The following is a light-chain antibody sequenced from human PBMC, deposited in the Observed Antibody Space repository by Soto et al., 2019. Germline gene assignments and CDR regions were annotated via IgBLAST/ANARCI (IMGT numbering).Light chain of an antibody. J-gene: IGLJ3*02. CDR3: SSFVASNGWV. CDR2: EVN. V-gene: IGLV2-8*01. CDR1: SSDVGRYDH. Sequence: QSALTQPPSASGSLGQSITISCTGTSSDVGRYDHVSWYQQHPGKVPKLMIYEVNKRPSGVPDRFSGSKSGNRASLTISGLHIEDEADYYCSSFVASNGWVFGGGTKVTVL.